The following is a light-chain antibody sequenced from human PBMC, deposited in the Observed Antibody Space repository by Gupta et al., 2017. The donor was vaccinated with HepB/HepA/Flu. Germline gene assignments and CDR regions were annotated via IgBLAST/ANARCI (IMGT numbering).Light chain of an antibody. CDR1: QSVRSN. V-gene: IGKV3-15*01. CDR2: GAS. CDR3: QQNNNWPSFT. Sequence: EIVMTQSPATLSVSPGERATLSCRASQSVRSNLAWYQQKPGQAPRLLIYGASTRDTGIPARFGGSGCGKEFPLTISSRQSEDFAVYYCQQNNNWPSFTFGRGTKVDIK. J-gene: IGKJ4*01.